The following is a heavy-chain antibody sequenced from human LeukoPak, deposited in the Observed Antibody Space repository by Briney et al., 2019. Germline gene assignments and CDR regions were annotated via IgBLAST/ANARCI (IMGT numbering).Heavy chain of an antibody. CDR2: ISGTGGTT. CDR3: AKDSAKKYDDY. D-gene: IGHD2/OR15-2a*01. CDR1: GFTFSSYA. J-gene: IGHJ4*02. V-gene: IGHV3-23*01. Sequence: PGGSLRLSCAAFGFTFSSYAMSWVRQAPGKGLEWVSAISGTGGTTYYADSVKGRFTISRENSKNTLYLQMNSLRAEDTAVYYCAKDSAKKYDDYWGQGTLVTVSS.